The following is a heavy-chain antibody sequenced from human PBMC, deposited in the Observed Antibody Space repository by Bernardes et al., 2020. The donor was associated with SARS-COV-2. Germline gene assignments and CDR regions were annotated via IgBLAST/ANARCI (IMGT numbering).Heavy chain of an antibody. D-gene: IGHD5-18*01. J-gene: IGHJ4*02. Sequence: GGSLRLSCAASGLTFSSYAMSWVRQAPGKGLEWVSAISGRGYKTYYAASVKGRFTISRDNSKNTLYLQMNSLRAEDTAMYFCAKDVGPGRDDSYGYDGWGQGTLVTVSS. V-gene: IGHV3-23*01. CDR3: AKDVGPGRDDSYGYDG. CDR1: GLTFSSYA. CDR2: ISGRGYKT.